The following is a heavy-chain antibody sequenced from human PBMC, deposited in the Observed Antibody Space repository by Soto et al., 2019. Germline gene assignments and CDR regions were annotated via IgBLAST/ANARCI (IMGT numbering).Heavy chain of an antibody. CDR3: GTGAVVPAYPNWVDT. J-gene: IGHJ5*02. V-gene: IGHV1-69*12. Sequence: QVQLVQSGAELKKPGSSVKVSCKASGGSVTAYTINWVRQAPGQGLEWIGAFIPTFPTPNYAQKFQGRVTIAADGPTNTAYIELTSLTSDDAAVYYCGTGAVVPAYPNWVDTWGQGALVTVSS. CDR1: GGSVTAYT. CDR2: FIPTFPTP. D-gene: IGHD2-15*01.